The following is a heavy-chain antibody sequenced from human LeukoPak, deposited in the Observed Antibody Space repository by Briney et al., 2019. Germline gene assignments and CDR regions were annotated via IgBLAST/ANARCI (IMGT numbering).Heavy chain of an antibody. J-gene: IGHJ4*02. Sequence: VASVKVSCKASGYTFTSYGISWVRQAPGQGLEYMGWISVYSRKANYAQSLQGRVTMTTDTSTTTAYMELRSLTSDDTAVYYCARRQDYYGSGNYVDYWGQGTLVTVSS. CDR3: ARRQDYYGSGNYVDY. D-gene: IGHD3-10*01. CDR1: GYTFTSYG. CDR2: ISVYSRKA. V-gene: IGHV1-18*01.